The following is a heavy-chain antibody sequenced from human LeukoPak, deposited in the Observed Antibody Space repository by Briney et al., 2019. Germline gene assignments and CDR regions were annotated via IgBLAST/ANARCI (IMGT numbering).Heavy chain of an antibody. CDR2: ISSNGGST. CDR1: GFTFSSHA. J-gene: IGHJ3*02. CDR3: ARDSSGWPRYAFDI. Sequence: GGSLRLSCAASGFTFSSHAMHWVRQAPGKGLEYVSAISSNGGSTYYANSVKGRFTISRDNSKNTLYLQMGSLRAEDMAVYYCARDSSGWPRYAFDIWGQGTMVTVSS. V-gene: IGHV3-64*01. D-gene: IGHD6-19*01.